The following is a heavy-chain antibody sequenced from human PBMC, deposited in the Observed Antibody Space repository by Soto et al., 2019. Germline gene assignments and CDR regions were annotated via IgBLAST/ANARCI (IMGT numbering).Heavy chain of an antibody. CDR3: ARYFMVRGVMSAFDL. CDR1: GGSISSGGYY. D-gene: IGHD3-10*01. Sequence: QVQLQESGPGLVKPSQTLSLTCTVSGGSISSGGYYWSWIRQHPGKGLEWIGYIYYIGSTYYNPSLRSGVTISVDTSKTQCSLKLSSVTAADTAVYYCARYFMVRGVMSAFDLWGQGTMVTVSS. V-gene: IGHV4-31*03. CDR2: IYYIGST. J-gene: IGHJ3*01.